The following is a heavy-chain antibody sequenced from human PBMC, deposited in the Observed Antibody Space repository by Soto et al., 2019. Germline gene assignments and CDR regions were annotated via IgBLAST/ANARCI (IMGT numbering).Heavy chain of an antibody. Sequence: EASVKVSCKASGYTFTSYDINLVRLATGQGLENMGWMNPNSGNTRYVQKLQGRVTMTRDTSISTAYMEMSSLRSEDTAMYYCARDELRPVEYYYGSGGLYGPGAIGYWGQGTLVTVSS. CDR1: GYTFTSYD. D-gene: IGHD3-10*01. V-gene: IGHV1-8*01. CDR2: MNPNSGNT. CDR3: ARDELRPVEYYYGSGGLYGPGAIGY. J-gene: IGHJ4*02.